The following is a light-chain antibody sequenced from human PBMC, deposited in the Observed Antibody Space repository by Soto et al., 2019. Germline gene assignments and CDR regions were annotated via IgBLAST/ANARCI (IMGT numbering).Light chain of an antibody. CDR2: GAS. CDR3: HHYGGSPIT. J-gene: IGKJ5*01. CDR1: QSVNSDY. V-gene: IGKV3-20*01. Sequence: EIVFTESPCTVSLSPGERARLSCRASQSVNSDYLGWFQQKPGQAPRLLIYGASTRATGIPDRFSGSGSGTDFTLTISRLEPEDFAVYYCHHYGGSPITFAQGTRLEIK.